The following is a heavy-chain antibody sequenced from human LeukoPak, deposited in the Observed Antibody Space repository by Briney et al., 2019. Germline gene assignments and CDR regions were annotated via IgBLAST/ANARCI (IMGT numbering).Heavy chain of an antibody. CDR1: GGSISSGGYS. J-gene: IGHJ4*02. Sequence: PSQTLSLTCAVSGGSISSGGYSWSWIRQPPGKGLEWIGYIYHSGSTYYNPSLKSRVTISVDRSKNQFSLKLSSVTAADTAVYYCARDPVVVVGTAFDSWGQGTLVTVSA. V-gene: IGHV4-30-2*01. CDR2: IYHSGST. D-gene: IGHD2-2*01. CDR3: ARDPVVVVGTAFDS.